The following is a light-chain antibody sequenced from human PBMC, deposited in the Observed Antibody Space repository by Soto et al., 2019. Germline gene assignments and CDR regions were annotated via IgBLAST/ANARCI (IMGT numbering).Light chain of an antibody. CDR3: QQYHNWPWT. CDR1: QSVSSN. J-gene: IGKJ1*01. V-gene: IGKV3-15*01. Sequence: EVVMTQSPATLSVSPGETATLSCRASQSVSSNLAWYQQKPGQAPRLLIYGASSRATGIPARFSGRGSGTEFTLTISSLQSEDFAVYYCQQYHNWPWTFGQGTQVEIK. CDR2: GAS.